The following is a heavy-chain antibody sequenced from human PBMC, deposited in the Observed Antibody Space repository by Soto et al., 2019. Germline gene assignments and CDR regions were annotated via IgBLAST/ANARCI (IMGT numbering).Heavy chain of an antibody. D-gene: IGHD2-2*02. Sequence: PGGSLRLSCAASGFTFSSYGMHWVRQAPGKGLEWVAVISYDGSNKYYADSVKGRFTISRDNSKNTLYLQMNSPRAEDTAVYYCAKDPNRGYCSSTSCYTNWFDPWGQGTLVTV. CDR2: ISYDGSNK. CDR1: GFTFSSYG. CDR3: AKDPNRGYCSSTSCYTNWFDP. J-gene: IGHJ5*02. V-gene: IGHV3-30*18.